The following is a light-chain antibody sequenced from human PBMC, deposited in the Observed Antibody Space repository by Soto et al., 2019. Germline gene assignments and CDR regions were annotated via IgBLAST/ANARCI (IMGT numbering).Light chain of an antibody. CDR3: QQYGSSGT. CDR2: GAS. CDR1: QSLSNNY. Sequence: EIVLTQSPGTLSLSPGDRATLSCRASQSLSNNYLAWYQQKPGQAPRLLIYGASNRATGIPDRFSGSGSGTDFTLTISRLEPEDFAVYYCQQYGSSGTFGQGTKVDIK. V-gene: IGKV3-20*01. J-gene: IGKJ1*01.